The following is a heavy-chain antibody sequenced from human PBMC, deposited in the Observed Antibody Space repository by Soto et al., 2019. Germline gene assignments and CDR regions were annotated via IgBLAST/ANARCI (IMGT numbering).Heavy chain of an antibody. Sequence: SETLSLSCIVSGESISSSSYYWGWILQPPGKGLEWIGSIYYSGRTYYNPSFKSRVTISIDTSKNQFSLKLSSVTATDTAVYYCARQRTTVVTQAYFDHWGQGALVTVSS. J-gene: IGHJ4*02. CDR1: GESISSSSYY. D-gene: IGHD2-21*02. V-gene: IGHV4-39*01. CDR2: IYYSGRT. CDR3: ARQRTTVVTQAYFDH.